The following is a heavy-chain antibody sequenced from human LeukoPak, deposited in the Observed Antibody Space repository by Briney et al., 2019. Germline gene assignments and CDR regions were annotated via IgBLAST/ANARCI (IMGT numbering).Heavy chain of an antibody. J-gene: IGHJ5*02. CDR2: ISNSGGTT. Sequence: GGSLRLSCAASGFTFSNYALNWVRQAPGKGLEWVSGISNSGGTTYYADTVKGRFTISRDNSKNTLYLQMNSLRAEDTAVYYCAKSGCSSTSCYSILSGWLDPWGQGTLVTVSS. D-gene: IGHD2-2*02. CDR3: AKSGCSSTSCYSILSGWLDP. CDR1: GFTFSNYA. V-gene: IGHV3-23*01.